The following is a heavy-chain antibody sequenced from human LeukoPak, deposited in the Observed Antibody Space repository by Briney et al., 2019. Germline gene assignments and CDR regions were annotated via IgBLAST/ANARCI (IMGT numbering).Heavy chain of an antibody. J-gene: IGHJ4*02. V-gene: IGHV3-23*01. CDR1: GFTFSSNA. D-gene: IGHD6-6*01. CDR3: ARSSIAARPRYFDY. Sequence: GGSLRLSCAASGFTFSSNAMSWVRQAPGKGLEWVSAISGSGGSTYYADSVRGRFTISRDNSKNTLYLQMNSLRAEDTAVYYCARSSIAARPRYFDYWGQGTLVTVSS. CDR2: ISGSGGST.